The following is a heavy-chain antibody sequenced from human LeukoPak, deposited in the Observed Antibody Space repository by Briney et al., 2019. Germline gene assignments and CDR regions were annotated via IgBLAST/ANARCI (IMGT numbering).Heavy chain of an antibody. D-gene: IGHD3-16*01. CDR1: GGSFSGYY. J-gene: IGHJ5*02. Sequence: SETLSLTCAVYGGSFSGYYWSWIRQPARKGLGWNGYIYYSGSTNYNQSLKSRVTITVDTSKSQFSLKLSSVTAADAAVYYCARGRPNIMGEPNWFDPWGQGTLVTVSS. V-gene: IGHV4-59*01. CDR2: IYYSGST. CDR3: ARGRPNIMGEPNWFDP.